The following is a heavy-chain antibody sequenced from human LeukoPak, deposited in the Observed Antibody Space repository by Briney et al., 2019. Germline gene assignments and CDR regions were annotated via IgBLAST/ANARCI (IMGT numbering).Heavy chain of an antibody. CDR1: GYTFTSYD. CDR2: INPNSGGT. Sequence: ASVKVSCKASGYTFTSYDINWVRQAPGQGLEWMGWINPNSGGTNYAQKFQGRVTMTRDTSISTAYMELSRLRSDDTAVYYCARGRPVYGSGSFLYWGQGTLVTVSS. CDR3: ARGRPVYGSGSFLY. J-gene: IGHJ4*02. V-gene: IGHV1-2*02. D-gene: IGHD3-10*01.